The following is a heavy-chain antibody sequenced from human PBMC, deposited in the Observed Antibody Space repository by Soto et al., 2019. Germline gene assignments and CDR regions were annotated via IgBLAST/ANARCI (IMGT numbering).Heavy chain of an antibody. Sequence: EVQLVESGGGLVQPGGSLRLSCAASGFTCSSYSMNWVRQAPGKGLEWVSSISSSSSYIYYADSVKGRFTISRDSAKTSLYRPLTSRSAEDAAVYYCAGEGYNWYFDLWGRGTLVTVSS. D-gene: IGHD3-16*02. CDR2: ISSSSSYI. V-gene: IGHV3-21*01. CDR1: GFTCSSYS. CDR3: AGEGYNWYFDL. J-gene: IGHJ2*01.